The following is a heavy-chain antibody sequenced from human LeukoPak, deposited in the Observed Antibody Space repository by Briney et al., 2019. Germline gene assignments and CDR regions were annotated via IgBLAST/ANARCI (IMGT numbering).Heavy chain of an antibody. CDR3: AKGDIVVVVAATPLYFDY. J-gene: IGHJ4*02. CDR1: GFTFSSYA. Sequence: GGSLRLSCAASGFTFSSYAMSWVRQAPGKGLEWVSAISGGGGSTYYADSVKGRFTISRDNSKNTLYLQMNSLRAEDTAVYYCAKGDIVVVVAATPLYFDYWGQGTLVTVSS. D-gene: IGHD2-15*01. CDR2: ISGGGGST. V-gene: IGHV3-23*01.